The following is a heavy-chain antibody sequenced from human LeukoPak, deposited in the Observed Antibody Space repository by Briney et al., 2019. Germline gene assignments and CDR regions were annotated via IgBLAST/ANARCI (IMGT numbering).Heavy chain of an antibody. J-gene: IGHJ4*02. CDR3: ARWGGYTDY. CDR2: IKQDGGET. V-gene: IGHV3-7*01. CDR1: GFTFSDHY. D-gene: IGHD3-16*01. Sequence: GGSLRLSCAASGFTFSDHYMDWVRQAPGKGLEWVAHIKQDGGETYYVDSVKGRFSISRDNAKNSLYLQMDSLRAEDTAVYYCARWGGYTDYWGQGTLVTVSS.